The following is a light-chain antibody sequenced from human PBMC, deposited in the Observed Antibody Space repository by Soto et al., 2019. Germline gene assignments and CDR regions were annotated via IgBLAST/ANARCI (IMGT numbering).Light chain of an antibody. J-gene: IGKJ1*01. CDR1: QSLLHSSDNRNY. Sequence: EIVMAQFPETLAVSVGERATIEFRSSQSLLHSSDNRNYLTWYQQKPGQPPKLLIYWASTRHSGVPDRFSGSGSGTDFTLTINSLQAEDVAVYYCQQYYSTPWTFGQGTKVDI. V-gene: IGKV4-1*01. CDR3: QQYYSTPWT. CDR2: WAS.